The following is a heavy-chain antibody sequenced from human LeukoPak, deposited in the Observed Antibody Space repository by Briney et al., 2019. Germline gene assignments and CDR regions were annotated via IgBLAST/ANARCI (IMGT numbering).Heavy chain of an antibody. J-gene: IGHJ4*02. CDR3: ARDGGGVSSWVSH. Sequence: GESLKISCKGSGYSFPAYWIGWVRQMPGKGLEWMGRIDPGDSFTKYRPSLEGRVTISADKSLSTVYLQWSSLKASDTAIYYCARDGGGVSSWVSHWGQGTLVTVSS. D-gene: IGHD2-8*02. V-gene: IGHV5-10-1*01. CDR2: IDPGDSFT. CDR1: GYSFPAYW.